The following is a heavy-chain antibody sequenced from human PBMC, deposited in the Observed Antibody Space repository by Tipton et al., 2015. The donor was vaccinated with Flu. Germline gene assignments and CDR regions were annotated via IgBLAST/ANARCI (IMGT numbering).Heavy chain of an antibody. CDR2: ICGSGRNT. D-gene: IGHD2/OR15-2a*01. CDR1: GFIFSNFA. J-gene: IGHJ4*02. CDR3: AKDHNSNLYAYYFDS. Sequence: SLRLSCAASGFIFSNFAMTWVRQAPGKALEWVSTICGSGRNTFYADSVQGRFTISRDNSKNTLFLQANSLRDEDTAIYYCAKDHNSNLYAYYFDSWGQGTPVTVSS. V-gene: IGHV3-23*01.